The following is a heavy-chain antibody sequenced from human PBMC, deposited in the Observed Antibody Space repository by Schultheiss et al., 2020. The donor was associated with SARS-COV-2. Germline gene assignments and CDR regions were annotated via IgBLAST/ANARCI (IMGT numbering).Heavy chain of an antibody. D-gene: IGHD1-26*01. V-gene: IGHV4-59*12. Sequence: SETLSLTCTVSGGSISSYYWSWIRQPPGKGLEWIGYIYYSGTTIYSPSLKSRIIISVDTSKNQFSLKLSSVTAADTAVYYCALIVGAYFDYWGQGTLVTVSS. CDR1: GGSISSYY. CDR3: ALIVGAYFDY. J-gene: IGHJ4*02. CDR2: IYYSGTT.